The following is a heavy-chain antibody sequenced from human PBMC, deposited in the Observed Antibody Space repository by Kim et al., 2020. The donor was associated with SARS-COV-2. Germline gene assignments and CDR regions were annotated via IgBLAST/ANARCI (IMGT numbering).Heavy chain of an antibody. Sequence: DSVKGRFTISRDNSKNTLYLQMSSLRAEDTAVYYCVKDQGGSYSWHYFDYWGQGTLVTVSS. CDR3: VKDQGGSYSWHYFDY. J-gene: IGHJ4*02. D-gene: IGHD1-26*01. V-gene: IGHV3-64D*09.